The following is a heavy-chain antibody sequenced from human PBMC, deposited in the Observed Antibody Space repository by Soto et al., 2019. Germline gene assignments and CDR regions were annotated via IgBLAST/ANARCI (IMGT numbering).Heavy chain of an antibody. V-gene: IGHV3-23*01. CDR2: ISHRSATT. D-gene: IGHD3-22*01. J-gene: IGHJ4*02. Sequence: LRLSCAASGFTLSIYAMSWVRQAPGKGLEWVSTISHRSATTYYADSVKGRFTVSRDNSKNTLYLQMNSLRAEDTAVYYCARQIVELIPYFDHWGQGSLVTVS. CDR3: ARQIVELIPYFDH. CDR1: GFTLSIYA.